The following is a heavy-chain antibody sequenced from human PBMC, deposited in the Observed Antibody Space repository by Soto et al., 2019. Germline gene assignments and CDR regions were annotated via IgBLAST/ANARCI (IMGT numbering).Heavy chain of an antibody. V-gene: IGHV1-3*01. J-gene: IGHJ4*02. D-gene: IGHD6-13*01. CDR1: GYTFTSYA. CDR2: INAGNGNT. Sequence: ASVKVSCKASGYTFTSYAMHWVPQAPGQRLEWMGWINAGNGNTKYSQKFQGRVTITRDTSASTAYMELSSLRSEDTAVYYCARDIKAAASFIYFDYWGQGTLVTVSS. CDR3: ARDIKAAASFIYFDY.